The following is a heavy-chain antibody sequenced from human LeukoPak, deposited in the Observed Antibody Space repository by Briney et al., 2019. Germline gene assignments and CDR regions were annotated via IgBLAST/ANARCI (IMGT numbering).Heavy chain of an antibody. D-gene: IGHD6-13*01. Sequence: SVKVSCKASGGTFSSYAISWVRQAPGQGLEWMGGIIPIFGTANYAQKFQGRVTITADKSTSTAYMGLSSLRSEDTAVYYCASEDGYSSSWYYFDYWGQGTLVTVSS. CDR3: ASEDGYSSSWYYFDY. CDR2: IIPIFGTA. CDR1: GGTFSSYA. J-gene: IGHJ4*02. V-gene: IGHV1-69*06.